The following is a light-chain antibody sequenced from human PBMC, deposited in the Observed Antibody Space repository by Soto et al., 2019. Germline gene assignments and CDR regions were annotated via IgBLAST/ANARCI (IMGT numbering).Light chain of an antibody. CDR1: SSDVGGYYY. CDR2: QVT. Sequence: SPPTLPASVSGSPGQSITISCTGTSSDVGGYYYVSWYQHHPGKAPKLIIYQVTSRPSGVSNRFSASKSGNTASLTISALQAEDEALYYCCSYSSSSTFYVFGTGTKVTVL. V-gene: IGLV2-14*01. J-gene: IGLJ1*01. CDR3: CSYSSSSTFYV.